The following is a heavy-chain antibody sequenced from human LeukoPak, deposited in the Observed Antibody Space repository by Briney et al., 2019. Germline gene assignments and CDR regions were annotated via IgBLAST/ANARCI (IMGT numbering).Heavy chain of an antibody. V-gene: IGHV1-69*06. CDR3: ARDKGPYYDGAGFDY. D-gene: IGHD3-22*01. J-gene: IGHJ4*02. CDR2: IIPIFGTA. CDR1: GGTFSSYA. Sequence: GASVKVSCKASGGTFSSYAISWVRQAPGQGLEWMGGIIPIFGTANYAQKFQGRVTITADKSTSTAYMELSSLRSEDTAVYYCARDKGPYYDGAGFDYWGQGTLATVSS.